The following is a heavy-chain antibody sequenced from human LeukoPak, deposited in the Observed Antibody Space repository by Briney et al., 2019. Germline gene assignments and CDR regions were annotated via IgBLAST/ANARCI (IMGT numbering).Heavy chain of an antibody. J-gene: IGHJ4*02. D-gene: IGHD5-18*01. CDR2: IYHSGST. CDR3: ARAWDTAMVTLLDY. V-gene: IGHV4-38-2*02. CDR1: GYSISSGYY. Sequence: SETLSLTCTVSGYSISSGYYWGWIRQPPGKGLEWIGSIYHSGSTYYSPSLKSRVTISVDTSKNQFSLKLSSVTAADTAVYYCARAWDTAMVTLLDYWGQGTLVTVSS.